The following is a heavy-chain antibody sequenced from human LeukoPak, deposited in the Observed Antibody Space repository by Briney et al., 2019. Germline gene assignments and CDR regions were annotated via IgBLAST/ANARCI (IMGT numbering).Heavy chain of an antibody. V-gene: IGHV3-15*01. D-gene: IGHD3-10*01. CDR2: IKSNTDGGTA. J-gene: IGHJ6*02. CDR3: TTDHTMVRGVIDGYYGMDV. CDR1: GFTFSNTW. Sequence: GGSLRLSCAASGFTFSNTWMSWVRQPPGKGLEWIGRIKSNTDGGTADFAAPVKGRLTISRDDLENTLYLQMNSLKIEDTAVYFCTTDHTMVRGVIDGYYGMDVWGQGTTVTVSS.